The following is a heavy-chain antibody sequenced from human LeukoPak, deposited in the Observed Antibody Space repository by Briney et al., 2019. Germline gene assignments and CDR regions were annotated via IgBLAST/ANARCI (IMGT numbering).Heavy chain of an antibody. J-gene: IGHJ4*02. Sequence: GGSLRLSCAASGFTFSSYGMHWVRQAPGKGLEWVAVIWYDGSNKYYADSVKGRFTISRDNSKNTLYLQMNSLRAEDTAVYYCAKDQHIVVVPAATSLGYWGQGTLVTVSS. CDR1: GFTFSSYG. D-gene: IGHD2-2*01. V-gene: IGHV3-33*06. CDR2: IWYDGSNK. CDR3: AKDQHIVVVPAATSLGY.